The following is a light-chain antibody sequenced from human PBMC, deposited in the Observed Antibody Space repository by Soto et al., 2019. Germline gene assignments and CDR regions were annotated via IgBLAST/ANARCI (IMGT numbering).Light chain of an antibody. CDR3: QQVNVYPIT. CDR2: PAS. V-gene: IGKV1-9*01. CDR1: QSISNW. J-gene: IGKJ5*01. Sequence: DIQMTQSPATQSASVGNRVIITCRASQSISNWLAWYQQKPGKAPKLLIYPASTLQSGVPSRFSGSGSGTEFTLTISSLQPEDFATYHCQQVNVYPITFGQGTRLEI.